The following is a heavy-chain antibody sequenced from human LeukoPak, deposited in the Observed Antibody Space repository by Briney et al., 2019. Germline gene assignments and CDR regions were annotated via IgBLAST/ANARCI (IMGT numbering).Heavy chain of an antibody. CDR1: GFTFSSYS. CDR3: AKEAYDYVWGSYRSAYAFDI. Sequence: GGSLRLSCAASGFTFSSYSMNWVRQAPGKGLEWVSYISSSSSTIYYADSVKGRFTISRDNSKNTLYLQMNSLRAEDTAVYYCAKEAYDYVWGSYRSAYAFDIWGQGTMVTVSS. D-gene: IGHD3-16*02. J-gene: IGHJ3*02. V-gene: IGHV3-48*01. CDR2: ISSSSSTI.